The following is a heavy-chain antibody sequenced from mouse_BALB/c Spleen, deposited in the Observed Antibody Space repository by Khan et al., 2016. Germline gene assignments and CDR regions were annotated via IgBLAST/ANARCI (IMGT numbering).Heavy chain of an antibody. CDR1: EFTFSDYY. D-gene: IGHD2-14*01. CDR2: ISDGGSYT. V-gene: IGHV5-4*02. J-gene: IGHJ4*01. CDR3: ARDKEVRRRTEPYALDY. Sequence: EVELVESGGGLVKPGGSLKLSCAASEFTFSDYYMYWARQTPEKRMGWVATISDGGSYTYYPDSVKGRFTISRDNAKNNLYLQMSGLKSEDTAMYYCARDKEVRRRTEPYALDYWGQGTSVTVSS.